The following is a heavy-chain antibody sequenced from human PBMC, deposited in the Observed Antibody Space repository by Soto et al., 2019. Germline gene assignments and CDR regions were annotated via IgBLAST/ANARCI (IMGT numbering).Heavy chain of an antibody. D-gene: IGHD3-10*01. CDR3: AKDGPHYYGSGPILGGMDV. CDR1: GCTLSIYA. J-gene: IGHJ6*02. Sequence: PGVSLRLSCAASGCTLSIYAMHVVRQATGMGLEWVAVISSDGSNKYYADSVKGRFTISRDNSKNTLYLQMNSLRAEDTAVYYCAKDGPHYYGSGPILGGMDVWGQGTTVTVSS. V-gene: IGHV3-30*18. CDR2: ISSDGSNK.